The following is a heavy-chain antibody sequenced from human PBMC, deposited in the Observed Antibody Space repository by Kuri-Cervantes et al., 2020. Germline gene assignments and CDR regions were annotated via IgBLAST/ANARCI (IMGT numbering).Heavy chain of an antibody. Sequence: GESLKISCAASGFTFSSYAMHWVRQAPGKGLEWVAVISYDGSNKYYADSVKGRFTISRDNAKNSLYLQMSSLRAEDTAVYYCARDPEEWELPIDYWGQGTLVTVSS. CDR3: ARDPEEWELPIDY. D-gene: IGHD1-26*01. CDR1: GFTFSSYA. V-gene: IGHV3-30-3*01. CDR2: ISYDGSNK. J-gene: IGHJ4*02.